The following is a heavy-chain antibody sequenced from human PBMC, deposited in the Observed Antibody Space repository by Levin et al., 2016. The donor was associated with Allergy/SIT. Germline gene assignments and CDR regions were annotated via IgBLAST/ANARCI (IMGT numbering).Heavy chain of an antibody. CDR2: IKQDGSEK. V-gene: IGHV3-7*03. J-gene: IGHJ3*02. D-gene: IGHD6-19*01. CDR3: TREGSYNSGVGDAFDI. Sequence: GESLKISCAASRFTFSDFWMSWVRQAPGKGLEWVAHIKQDGSEKYYVDSVKGRFTISRDNAKNSLYLQMNSLRAEDSAVYYCTREGSYNSGVGDAFDIWGQGTMVSVSS. CDR1: RFTFSDFW.